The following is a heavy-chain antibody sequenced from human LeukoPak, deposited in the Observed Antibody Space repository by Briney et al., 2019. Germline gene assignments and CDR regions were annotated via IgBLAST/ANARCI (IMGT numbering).Heavy chain of an antibody. J-gene: IGHJ3*02. Sequence: GESLKISCKGFGYSFISYWIGGVRQMPGKGLEGMGIIYPGDSETRYSPSFQGQVTIPAEKPISTAYLQWSSLKASDTAMYYCARLNFYDSSGYGFFGAFDIWGQGTMVTVSS. CDR2: IYPGDSET. V-gene: IGHV5-51*01. CDR1: GYSFISYW. CDR3: ARLNFYDSSGYGFFGAFDI. D-gene: IGHD3-22*01.